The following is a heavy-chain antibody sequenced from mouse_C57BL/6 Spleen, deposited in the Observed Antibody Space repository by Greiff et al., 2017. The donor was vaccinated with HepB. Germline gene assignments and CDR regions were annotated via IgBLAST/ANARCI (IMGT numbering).Heavy chain of an antibody. D-gene: IGHD3-3*01. Sequence: VQLQESGAELVRPGTSVKMSCKASGYTFTNYWIGWAKQRPGHGLEWIGDIYPGGGYTNYNEKFKGKATLTADKSSSTAYMQFSSLTSEDSAIYYCARCGTRGYYFDYWGQGTTLTVSS. J-gene: IGHJ2*01. CDR2: IYPGGGYT. CDR1: GYTFTNYW. CDR3: ARCGTRGYYFDY. V-gene: IGHV1-63*01.